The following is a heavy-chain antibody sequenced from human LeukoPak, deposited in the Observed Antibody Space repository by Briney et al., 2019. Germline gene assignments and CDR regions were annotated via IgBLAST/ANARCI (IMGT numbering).Heavy chain of an antibody. CDR2: MNPNSGNT. CDR3: LRALDELSLGPANLFAR. V-gene: IGHV1-8*01. Sequence: ASVKISCKASGYTFTRYEINWVRRATGQGLECMVWMNPNSGNTGYAQKFQVRVTMTRNTAISTAYMQLSSLRSEDTAVDYGLRALDELSLGPANLFARWRQGTPATVSS. D-gene: IGHD3-16*02. CDR1: GYTFTRYE. J-gene: IGHJ5*01.